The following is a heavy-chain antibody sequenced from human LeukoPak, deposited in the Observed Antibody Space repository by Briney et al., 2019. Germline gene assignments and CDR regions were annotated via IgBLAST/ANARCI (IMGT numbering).Heavy chain of an antibody. Sequence: QPGGSLRLSCAASGFTVSSNYMSWVRQAPGKGLEWVSVIYSGGSTYYADSVKGRLTISTDNSNNTLYLQMNSLRAEATAGYYCARGMVRGVIDFLDYWGQGTLVTVSS. V-gene: IGHV3-66*02. CDR3: ARGMVRGVIDFLDY. CDR1: GFTVSSNY. D-gene: IGHD3-10*01. CDR2: IYSGGST. J-gene: IGHJ4*02.